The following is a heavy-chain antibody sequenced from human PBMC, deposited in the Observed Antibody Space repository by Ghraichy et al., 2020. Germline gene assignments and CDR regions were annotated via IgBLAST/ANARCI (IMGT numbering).Heavy chain of an antibody. CDR2: IYYSGST. J-gene: IGHJ5*02. Sequence: SETLSLTCTVSGGSISSYYWSWIRQPPGKGLEWIGYIYYSGSTNYNPSLKSRVTISVDTSKNQFSLKLSSVTAADTAVYYCARHEGGFSSSWYRPTVMDNWFDPWGQGTLVTVSS. CDR1: GGSISSYY. CDR3: ARHEGGFSSSWYRPTVMDNWFDP. D-gene: IGHD6-13*01. V-gene: IGHV4-59*08.